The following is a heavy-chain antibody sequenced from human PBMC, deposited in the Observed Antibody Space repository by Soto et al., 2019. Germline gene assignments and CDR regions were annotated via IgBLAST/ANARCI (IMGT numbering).Heavy chain of an antibody. CDR3: ARVGSSYCSGGSCYLGYYYYGMDV. CDR2: TYYRSKWYN. V-gene: IGHV6-1*01. CDR1: GDSVSSNSAA. J-gene: IGHJ6*02. D-gene: IGHD2-15*01. Sequence: SQTLSLTCAISGDSVSSNSAAWNWIRQSPSRGLEWLGRTYYRSKWYNDYAVSVKSRITINPDTSKNQFSLQLNSVTPEDTAVYYCARVGSSYCSGGSCYLGYYYYGMDVWGQGTTVTVSS.